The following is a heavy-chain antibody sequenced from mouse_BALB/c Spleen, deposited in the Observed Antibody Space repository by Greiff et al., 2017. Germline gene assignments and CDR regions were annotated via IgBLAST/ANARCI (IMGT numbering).Heavy chain of an antibody. Sequence: VQLQQSGPSLVQPSQSLSITCTVSGFSLTSYGVHWVRQSPGKGLEWLGVIWRGGSTDYNAAFMSRLSITKDNSKSQVFFKMNSLQADDTAIYYGAKKDYGSSYYAMDYWGQGTSVTVSS. V-gene: IGHV2-5-1*01. J-gene: IGHJ4*01. CDR2: IWRGGST. D-gene: IGHD1-1*01. CDR1: GFSLTSYG. CDR3: AKKDYGSSYYAMDY.